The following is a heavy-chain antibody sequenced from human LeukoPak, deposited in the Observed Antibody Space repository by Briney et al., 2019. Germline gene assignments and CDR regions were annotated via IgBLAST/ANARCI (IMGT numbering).Heavy chain of an antibody. Sequence: SETLSLTCTVSGGSISSYYWNWIRQPAGEGLEWIGRLHTSGSTHYNPSLKSRVTMSVDTSKNQFSLKLSSVTAADTAVYYCARGVVIAPQTFDYWGQGTLVTVSS. CDR3: ARGVVIAPQTFDY. CDR2: LHTSGST. V-gene: IGHV4-4*07. D-gene: IGHD2-21*01. J-gene: IGHJ4*02. CDR1: GGSISSYY.